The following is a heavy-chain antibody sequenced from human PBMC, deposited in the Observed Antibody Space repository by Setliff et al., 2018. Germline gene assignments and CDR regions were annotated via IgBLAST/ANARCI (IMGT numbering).Heavy chain of an antibody. D-gene: IGHD6-19*01. J-gene: IGHJ4*02. CDR1: GFTFSSYN. V-gene: IGHV3-33*08. Sequence: LRLSCAASGFTFSSYNMNWVRQAPGKGLEWLAVIWFDGNNKYYADSVKGRFTISRDTSKNALYVQMNSLRAEDTAVYYCARGVARAVAASYYLDYWGQGTRVTVSS. CDR3: ARGVARAVAASYYLDY. CDR2: IWFDGNNK.